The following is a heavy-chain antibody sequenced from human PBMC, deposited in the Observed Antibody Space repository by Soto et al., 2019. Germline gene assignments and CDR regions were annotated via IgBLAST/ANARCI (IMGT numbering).Heavy chain of an antibody. Sequence: SETLSLTCTVSGGSTSSSSYYWGWIRQPPGKGLEWIGSIYYSGSTYYNPSLKSRVTISVDTSKNQFSLKLSSVTAADTAVYYCARHRGMVLILDVWGQGTTVTVSS. V-gene: IGHV4-39*01. D-gene: IGHD2-8*01. CDR3: ARHRGMVLILDV. CDR1: GGSTSSSSYY. J-gene: IGHJ6*02. CDR2: IYYSGST.